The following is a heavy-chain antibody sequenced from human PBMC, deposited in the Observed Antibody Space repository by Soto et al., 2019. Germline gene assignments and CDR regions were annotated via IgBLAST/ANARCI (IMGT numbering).Heavy chain of an antibody. CDR3: ARADPALDY. Sequence: QVQLQESGPGLVKPSETLSLTCTVSGGSVSSGSYYWNWIRQPPGKGLEWIGYIYYTGGTNYNPSXESRLTISSDTSKNQFSLRLSSVTAADTAVYYCARADPALDYWGQGTLVTVSS. J-gene: IGHJ4*02. CDR1: GGSVSSGSYY. CDR2: IYYTGGT. V-gene: IGHV4-61*01.